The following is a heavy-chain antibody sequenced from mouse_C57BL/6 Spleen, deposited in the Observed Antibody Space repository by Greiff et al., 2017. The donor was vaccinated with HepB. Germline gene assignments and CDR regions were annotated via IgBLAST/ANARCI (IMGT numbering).Heavy chain of an antibody. CDR1: GFTFSSYA. Sequence: EVQRVESGGGLVKPGGSLKLSCAASGFTFSSYAMSWVRQTPEKRLEWVATISDGGSYTYYPDNVKGRFTISRDNAKNNLYLQMSHLKSEDTAMYYCARRDGNDDIAYWGQGTLVTVSA. D-gene: IGHD2-2*01. V-gene: IGHV5-4*01. CDR2: ISDGGSYT. J-gene: IGHJ3*01. CDR3: ARRDGNDDIAY.